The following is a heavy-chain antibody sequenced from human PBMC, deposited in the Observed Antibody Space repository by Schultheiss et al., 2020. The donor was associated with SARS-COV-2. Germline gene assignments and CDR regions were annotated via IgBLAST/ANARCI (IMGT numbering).Heavy chain of an antibody. CDR2: ISYDGSNK. V-gene: IGHV3-30*03. CDR1: GFTFSSYG. Sequence: GGSLRLSCAASGFTFSSYGMHWVRQAPGKGLEWVAVISYDGSNKYYADSVKGRFTISRDNAKNSLYLQMNSLRAEDTAVYYCARSSPFGVVPAPSDYWGQGTLVTVSS. CDR3: ARSSPFGVVPAPSDY. J-gene: IGHJ4*02. D-gene: IGHD3-3*01.